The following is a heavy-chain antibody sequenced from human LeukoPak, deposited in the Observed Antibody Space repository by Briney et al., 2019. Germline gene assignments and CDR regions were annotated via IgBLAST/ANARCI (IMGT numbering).Heavy chain of an antibody. CDR2: INQDGSEK. V-gene: IGHV3-7*01. D-gene: IGHD2-15*01. CDR1: GFTFSSYW. J-gene: IGHJ4*02. CDR3: ARGPPYCSGGSCYQLFDY. Sequence: GGSLRLSCEASGFTFSSYWMSWVRQAPGKGLEWVASINQDGSEKYYVDSVKGRFTISRDNAMNSLYLQMNSLRAEDTAVYYCARGPPYCSGGSCYQLFDYWGQGTLVTVSS.